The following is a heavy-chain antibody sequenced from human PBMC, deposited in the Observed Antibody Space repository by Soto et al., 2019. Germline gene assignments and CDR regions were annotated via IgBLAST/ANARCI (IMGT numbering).Heavy chain of an antibody. D-gene: IGHD1-26*01. J-gene: IGHJ4*02. CDR1: GFTFSSYG. CDR3: AKSLSVGATTPFDY. CDR2: ISGSGYST. Sequence: EVQLLESGGGLVQPGGSLRLSCAASGFTFSSYGMSWVRQAPGKGLEWVSAISGSGYSTYYADSVKGRFTNSRDNSKNTLYLQMNSLRAEDTAVYYCAKSLSVGATTPFDYWGQGTLVTVSS. V-gene: IGHV3-23*01.